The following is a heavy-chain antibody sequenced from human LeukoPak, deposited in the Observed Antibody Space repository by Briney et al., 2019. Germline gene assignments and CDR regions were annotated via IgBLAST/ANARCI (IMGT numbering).Heavy chain of an antibody. CDR2: IYYSGST. CDR3: ASVGATVRVGGFYYYYYYMDV. D-gene: IGHD1-26*01. Sequence: SETLSLTCTVSGGSISSYYWSWIRQPPGKGLEWIGYIYYSGSTNYNPSLKSRVTISVDTSKNQFSLKLSSVTAADTAVYYCASVGATVRVGGFYYYYYYMDVWGKGTTVTVSS. J-gene: IGHJ6*03. V-gene: IGHV4-59*01. CDR1: GGSISSYY.